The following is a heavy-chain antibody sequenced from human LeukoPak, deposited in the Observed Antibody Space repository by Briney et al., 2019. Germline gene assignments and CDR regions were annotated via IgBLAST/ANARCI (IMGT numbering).Heavy chain of an antibody. CDR1: GFTFDDYA. V-gene: IGHV3-9*01. CDR2: ISWNSGSI. Sequence: PGRSLRLSCAASGFTFDDYAMHWVRQAPGKGLEWVSGISWNSGSIGYADSVKGRFTISGDNAKNSLYLQMNSLRAEDTALYYCVAGGVLRYFDWLLPLDYWGQGTLVTVSS. D-gene: IGHD3-9*01. CDR3: VAGGVLRYFDWLLPLDY. J-gene: IGHJ4*02.